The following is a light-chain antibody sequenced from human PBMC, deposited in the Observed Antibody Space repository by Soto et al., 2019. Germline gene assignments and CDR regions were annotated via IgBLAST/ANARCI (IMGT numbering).Light chain of an antibody. V-gene: IGLV2-14*01. CDR3: SSYTAGGTI. J-gene: IGLJ1*01. Sequence: QSALTQPASVSVSPGQSITISCTGTSSDIGGYNYVSWYQQHPGKAPKLMISEVSNRPSGVSNRFSGSKSGNTASLTISGLQAEDEADYYCSSYTAGGTIFGTGTKVTVL. CDR2: EVS. CDR1: SSDIGGYNY.